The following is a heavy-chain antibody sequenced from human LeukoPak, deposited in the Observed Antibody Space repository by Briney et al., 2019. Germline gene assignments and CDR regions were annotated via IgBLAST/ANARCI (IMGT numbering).Heavy chain of an antibody. V-gene: IGHV4-34*01. Sequence: SETLSLICAVCGGSFSGYYWSWLRQPPGKGLEWIGEINHSGSTNYNPSLKSRVTISVDTSKNQFSLKLSSVTAADTAVYYCARANPYYYGSGSYYYWGQGTLVIVSS. J-gene: IGHJ4*02. CDR1: GGSFSGYY. CDR3: ARANPYYYGSGSYYY. CDR2: INHSGST. D-gene: IGHD3-10*01.